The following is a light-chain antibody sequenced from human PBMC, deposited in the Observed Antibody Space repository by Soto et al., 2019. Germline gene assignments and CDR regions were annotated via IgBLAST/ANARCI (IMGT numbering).Light chain of an antibody. V-gene: IGLV1-40*01. CDR1: SSNVGAASD. CDR3: QSFDKYLSAVV. Sequence: QSVLTQPPSVSGAPGQRVTISCSGSSSNVGAASDVYWYQQLPGTAPRLLISVNNKRPSGVPDRFSGSKSGTSASLAISGLQAEDEADYYCQSFDKYLSAVVFGGGTKLTVL. CDR2: VNN. J-gene: IGLJ2*01.